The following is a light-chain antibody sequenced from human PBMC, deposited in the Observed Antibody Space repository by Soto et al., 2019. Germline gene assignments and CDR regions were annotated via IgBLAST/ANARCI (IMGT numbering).Light chain of an antibody. CDR1: SSDVGNYNY. J-gene: IGLJ1*01. CDR3: SSYTSGTTFV. Sequence: QSVLTQPASVSGSPGQSITISCTGTSSDVGNYNYVSWYQQEPGKAPKLMICDVSNRPSGVSNRFSGSKSGNTASLTISGLQAEDEADYYCSSYTSGTTFVFGSGTKLTVL. CDR2: DVS. V-gene: IGLV2-14*01.